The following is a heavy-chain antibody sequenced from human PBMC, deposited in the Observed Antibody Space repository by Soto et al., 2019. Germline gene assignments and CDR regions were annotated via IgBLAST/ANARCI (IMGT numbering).Heavy chain of an antibody. D-gene: IGHD6-13*01. Sequence: PSETLSLTCAVSGGSISSSNWWSWVRQPPGKGLEWIGEIYHSGSTNYNPSLKSRVTISVDKSKNQFSLKLSSVTAADTAVYYCARVASSSSWYFDYWGQGTLVTVSS. CDR3: ARVASSSSWYFDY. J-gene: IGHJ4*02. CDR1: GGSISSSNW. CDR2: IYHSGST. V-gene: IGHV4-4*02.